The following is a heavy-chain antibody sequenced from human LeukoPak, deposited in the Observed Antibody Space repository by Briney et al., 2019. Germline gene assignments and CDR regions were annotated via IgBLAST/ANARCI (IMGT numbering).Heavy chain of an antibody. CDR3: ASKTTGTAGTFDY. D-gene: IGHD6-19*01. J-gene: IGHJ4*02. Sequence: SETLSLTCTVSGGSISSSSYYWGWIRQPPGKGLEWIGSISYSGSTYYNPSLKGRVTLSVDTPKNQFSLKLSSVTAADTAVYYCASKTTGTAGTFDYWGQGTLVTVSS. CDR2: ISYSGST. V-gene: IGHV4-39*01. CDR1: GGSISSSSYY.